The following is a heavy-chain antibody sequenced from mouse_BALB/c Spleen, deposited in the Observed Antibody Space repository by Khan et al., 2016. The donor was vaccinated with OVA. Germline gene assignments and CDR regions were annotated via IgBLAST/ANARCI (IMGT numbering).Heavy chain of an antibody. CDR3: ARRAYYANWYFDV. CDR1: GYSITSDYA. V-gene: IGHV3-2*02. CDR2: ISYSGST. J-gene: IGHJ1*01. D-gene: IGHD1-1*02. Sequence: DVQLQESGPGLVKPSQSLSLTCTVTGYSITSDYAWNWIRQFPGNKLEWMGYISYSGSTSYNPSLKSRISITRDTSKNQFFLQLNSVTTGDTATYDCARRAYYANWYFDVWGAGTTVTVSS.